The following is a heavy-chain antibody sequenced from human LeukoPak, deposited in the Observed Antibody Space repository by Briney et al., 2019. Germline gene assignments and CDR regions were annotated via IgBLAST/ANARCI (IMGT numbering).Heavy chain of an antibody. CDR2: INPSGGST. J-gene: IGHJ6*03. D-gene: IGHD3-22*01. V-gene: IGHV1-46*01. CDR1: GYTFTSYY. Sequence: ASVKVSCKASGYTFTSYYIHWVRQAPGQGLEWMGIINPSGGSTSYAQKFQGRVTMTRDTSTSTVYMELSSLRSEDTAVYYCARDYGSSSGFLSGLYYYYMDVWGKGTTVTISS. CDR3: ARDYGSSSGFLSGLYYYYMDV.